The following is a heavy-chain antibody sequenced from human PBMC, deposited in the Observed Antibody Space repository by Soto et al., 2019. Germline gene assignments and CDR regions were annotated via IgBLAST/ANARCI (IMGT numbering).Heavy chain of an antibody. J-gene: IGHJ4*02. CDR1: GDSIISGGYY. CDR2: IYYSGST. CDR3: SRGRGFWGRTDS. D-gene: IGHD3-16*01. V-gene: IGHV4-31*03. Sequence: QLHLQESGPGLVKTSQTLSLTCSVSGDSIISGGYYWTWLRQYPGKGLEYIGYIYYSGSTYYNPSLESRVTISIDASKTQFSLRLSSVTAADTAVYFCSRGRGFWGRTDSWGLGTLVTVSS.